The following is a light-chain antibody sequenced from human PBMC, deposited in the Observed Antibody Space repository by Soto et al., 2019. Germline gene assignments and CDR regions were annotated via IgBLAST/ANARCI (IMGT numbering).Light chain of an antibody. Sequence: TVRTQSPATLSVSPGERATLSCWASQSVSSKLAWYQQKPGQAPRLLIYGASTRATGIPARFSGSGSGTEFTLTISSLQSEDFAVYYCQQYNNWPPITFGQGTRLEIK. CDR1: QSVSSK. V-gene: IGKV3D-15*01. CDR2: GAS. J-gene: IGKJ5*01. CDR3: QQYNNWPPIT.